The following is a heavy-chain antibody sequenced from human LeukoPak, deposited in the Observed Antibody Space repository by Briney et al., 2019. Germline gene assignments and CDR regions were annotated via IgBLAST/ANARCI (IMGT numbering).Heavy chain of an antibody. D-gene: IGHD2-15*01. V-gene: IGHV4-39*01. J-gene: IGHJ5*02. CDR2: VYYSGDT. CDR3: ARVSCSGGACPFGSWFDP. Sequence: SETLSLTCTVSGGSITRGSFYWGWIRQPPGEGLEWIASVYYSGDTYYNPSLESQVTISVDTSRNQFSLKLNSVTAADTAVYYCARVSCSGGACPFGSWFDPWGQGTLVTVSS. CDR1: GGSITRGSFY.